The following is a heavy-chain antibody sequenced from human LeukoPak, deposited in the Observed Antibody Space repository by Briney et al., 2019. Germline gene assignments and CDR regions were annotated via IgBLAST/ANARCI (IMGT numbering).Heavy chain of an antibody. J-gene: IGHJ4*02. CDR1: GGSISSGDYY. CDR3: ARVIGYDQLDY. V-gene: IGHV4-31*03. CDR2: IHYSGST. D-gene: IGHD5-12*01. Sequence: SETLSLTCSVSGGSISSGDYYWSWIRQHPGKGLEWIGYIHYSGSTYYNPSLKSRVSISVTTSKNRFSLQLSSVTAADTAVYYCARVIGYDQLDYWGQGTLVTVSS.